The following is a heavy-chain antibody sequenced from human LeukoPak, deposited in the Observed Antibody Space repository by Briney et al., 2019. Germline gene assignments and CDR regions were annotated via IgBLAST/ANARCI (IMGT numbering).Heavy chain of an antibody. CDR3: ARGGLVGVVIIDYYYYMDV. CDR2: ISAYNGNT. V-gene: IGHV1-18*01. CDR1: GYTFTSYG. D-gene: IGHD3-3*01. Sequence: ASVKVSCKASGYTFTSYGISWVRQAPGQGLEWMGWISAYNGNTNYAQKLQGRVTMTTDTSTSTAYMELRSLRSDDTAVYYCARGGLVGVVIIDYYYYMDVWDKGTTVTVSS. J-gene: IGHJ6*03.